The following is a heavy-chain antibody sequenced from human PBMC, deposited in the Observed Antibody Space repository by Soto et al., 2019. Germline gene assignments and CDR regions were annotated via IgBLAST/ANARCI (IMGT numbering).Heavy chain of an antibody. CDR1: GGTFSSYT. D-gene: IGHD2-2*01. Sequence: QVQLVQSGAEVKKPGSSVKVSCKASGGTFSSYTISWVRQAPGQGLEWMGRIIPILGIANYAQKFQGRVTIPADKSTSTADMELSSLRAEDTAVYYCARDGADIVVVPAAMAPYYYYGMDVWGQGTTVTVSS. CDR3: ARDGADIVVVPAAMAPYYYYGMDV. CDR2: IIPILGIA. J-gene: IGHJ6*02. V-gene: IGHV1-69*08.